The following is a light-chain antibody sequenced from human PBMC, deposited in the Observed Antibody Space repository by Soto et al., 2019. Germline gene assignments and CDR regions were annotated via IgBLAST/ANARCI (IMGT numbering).Light chain of an antibody. CDR3: HQSYITPDT. CDR2: AAS. CDR1: QNITRY. J-gene: IGKJ2*01. Sequence: DIPMTQSPSSLSASVGDRVTITCRPSQNITRYLNWYQHKAGKAPELLIYAASSLQSGVPSRFSGNGSGTDFTLTISSLKPEDFATYYCHQSYITPDTFGQGTKLEIK. V-gene: IGKV1-39*01.